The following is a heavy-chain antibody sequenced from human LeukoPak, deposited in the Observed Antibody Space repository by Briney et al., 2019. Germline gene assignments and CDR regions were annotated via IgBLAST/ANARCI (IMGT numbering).Heavy chain of an antibody. V-gene: IGHV1-46*01. D-gene: IGHD4-17*01. CDR2: INPSGGST. CDR1: GYTFTSYY. Sequence: ASVKVSCKASGYTFTSYYMHWVRQAPGQGLEWMGIINPSGGSTSYAQKFQGRVTMTRDTSTSTVYMELSSLRSEDTAVYYCALETEVTTAAFDIWGQGTMVTVSS. CDR3: ALETEVTTAAFDI. J-gene: IGHJ3*02.